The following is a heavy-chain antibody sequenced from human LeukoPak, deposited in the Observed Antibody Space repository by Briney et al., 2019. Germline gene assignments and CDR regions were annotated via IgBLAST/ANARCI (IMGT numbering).Heavy chain of an antibody. CDR1: GHIFRDSW. Sequence: GGSLRLSCTASAAFGHIFRDSWMHWVRQAPGKGLVWVSRINGDGRITTYADSVKGRFTTSRDTAKNTLYLQMNSLRAEDTAVYYCVRVHVGTDMVDIDYWGQGTLVTVSS. CDR2: INGDGRIT. V-gene: IGHV3-74*01. CDR3: VRVHVGTDMVDIDY. D-gene: IGHD5-18*01. J-gene: IGHJ4*02.